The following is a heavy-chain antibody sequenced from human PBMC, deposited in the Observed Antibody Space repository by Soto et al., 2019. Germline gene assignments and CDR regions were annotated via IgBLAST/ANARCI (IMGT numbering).Heavy chain of an antibody. CDR1: GFTFSSYW. D-gene: IGHD2-15*01. Sequence: EVQLVESGGGLVQPGGSLRLSCAASGFTFSSYWMSWVRQAPGKGLEWVANIKQDGSEKYYVDSVKGRFTISRDNAKNSLYLQMNSLRAEDTAVYYCARELGYCSGGSCYRFYGMDVWGQGTTVTVSS. V-gene: IGHV3-7*03. J-gene: IGHJ6*02. CDR2: IKQDGSEK. CDR3: ARELGYCSGGSCYRFYGMDV.